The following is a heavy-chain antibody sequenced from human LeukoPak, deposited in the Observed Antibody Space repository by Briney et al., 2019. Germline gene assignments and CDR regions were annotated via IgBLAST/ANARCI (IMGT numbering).Heavy chain of an antibody. CDR1: GGTFSSYA. V-gene: IGHV1-69*13. J-gene: IGHJ4*02. CDR2: IIPIFGTA. CDR3: ARDGPCGSGGSCYSFLLDY. D-gene: IGHD2-15*01. Sequence: ASVKVSCKASGGTFSSYAISWVRQAPGQGLEWMGGIIPIFGTANYAQKFQGRVTITADESTSTAYMELSSLRSEDTAVYYRARDGPCGSGGSCYSFLLDYWGQGTLVTVSS.